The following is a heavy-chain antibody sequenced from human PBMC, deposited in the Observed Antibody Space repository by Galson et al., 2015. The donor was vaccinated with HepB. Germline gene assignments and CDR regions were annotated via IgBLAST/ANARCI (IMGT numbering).Heavy chain of an antibody. CDR3: ARVREGVSGTGAFEYYGMDV. D-gene: IGHD2-8*02. CDR2: INTDTGNP. J-gene: IGHJ6*02. CDR1: GYSLTTYG. V-gene: IGHV7-4-1*02. Sequence: SVKVSCKASGYSLTTYGVVWLRQAPGQGLEWMGWINTDTGNPTYGRGFTGRFVFSLDTSVNTAHLQISSLKTEDTAVYYCARVREGVSGTGAFEYYGMDVWGQGTTVTVSS.